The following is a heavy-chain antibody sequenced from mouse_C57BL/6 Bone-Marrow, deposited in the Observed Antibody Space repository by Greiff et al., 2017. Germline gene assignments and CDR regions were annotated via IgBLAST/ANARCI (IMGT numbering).Heavy chain of an antibody. Sequence: DVQLQESGPVLVKPGASVKMSCKASGYTFTDYYMNWVKQSHGKSLEWIGVINPYNGGTSYNQKFKGKATLTVDKSSSTAYMELNSLTSEDSAVYYCARNYGPFAYWGQGTLVTVSA. CDR2: INPYNGGT. CDR3: ARNYGPFAY. V-gene: IGHV1-19*01. J-gene: IGHJ3*01. CDR1: GYTFTDYY. D-gene: IGHD1-2*01.